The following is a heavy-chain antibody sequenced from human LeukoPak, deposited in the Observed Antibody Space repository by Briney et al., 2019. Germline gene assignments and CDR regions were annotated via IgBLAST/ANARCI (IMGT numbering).Heavy chain of an antibody. J-gene: IGHJ6*04. CDR3: ASATLRCSGGSCYEMDV. Sequence: SVKVSCKASGGTFSSYTISWVRQAPGQGLEWMGGIIPLFGTPDYAQKFQDRLTIIADKSTSTAYMELSSLRSEDTAVYYCASATLRCSGGSCYEMDVWGKGTTVTVSS. V-gene: IGHV1-69*06. D-gene: IGHD2-15*01. CDR2: IIPLFGTP. CDR1: GGTFSSYT.